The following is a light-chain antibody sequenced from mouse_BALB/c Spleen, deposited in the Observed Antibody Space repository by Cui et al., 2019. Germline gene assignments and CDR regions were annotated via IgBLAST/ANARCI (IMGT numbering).Light chain of an antibody. CDR2: WAS. J-gene: IGKJ1*01. Sequence: DIVMTQSHKFTSTSVGDRASITCKASQDVSTAVARYQQKPGQAPKLLIYWASTRRTGVPDRFTGSGSGTDYTLTISSVQAEDLALYYCQQHYSTPWTFGGGTKLEIK. CDR1: QDVSTA. V-gene: IGKV6-25*01. CDR3: QQHYSTPWT.